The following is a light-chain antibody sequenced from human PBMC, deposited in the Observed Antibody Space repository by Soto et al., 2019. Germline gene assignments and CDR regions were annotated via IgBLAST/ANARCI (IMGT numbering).Light chain of an antibody. Sequence: QSALTQPASVSGSPGQSITISCTGTSSDVGGYNYVSWYQQHPGKAPKLMIYDVSNRPSGVSNRFSGSKSGNTASLTISGLSAEDEADYYCSSYTSSSTILYVFGTGTKVTVL. J-gene: IGLJ1*01. CDR1: SSDVGGYNY. CDR3: SSYTSSSTILYV. CDR2: DVS. V-gene: IGLV2-14*01.